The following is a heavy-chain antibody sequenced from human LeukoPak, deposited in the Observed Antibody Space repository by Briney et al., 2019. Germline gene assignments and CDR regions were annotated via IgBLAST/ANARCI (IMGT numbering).Heavy chain of an antibody. CDR3: ARDLLGYDSSGYTYYYYYYGMDV. D-gene: IGHD3-22*01. Sequence: AGSLRLSCAASGCTFSSYGMHWVRQAPGKGLEWVAVIWNDGSNKYYADAEKGRFTISKDKSKNTLYLQMNSLRGEDTAVYYCARDLLGYDSSGYTYYYYYYGMDVWGQGTTVTVSS. CDR1: GCTFSSYG. J-gene: IGHJ6*02. CDR2: IWNDGSNK. V-gene: IGHV3-33*01.